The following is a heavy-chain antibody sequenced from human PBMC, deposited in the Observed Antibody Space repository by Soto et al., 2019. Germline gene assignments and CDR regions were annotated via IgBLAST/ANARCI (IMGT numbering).Heavy chain of an antibody. CDR2: ISGSGGST. Sequence: GGSLRVSCAASGFTFSSYAMSWGRQAPWKGLEWVSAISGSGGSTYYADSVKGRFTISRDNSKNTLYLQMNSLRAEDTAVYYCARTLLGFGAHGTVAFDIWGQGRMVTVSS. CDR3: ARTLLGFGAHGTVAFDI. J-gene: IGHJ3*02. D-gene: IGHD3-10*01. V-gene: IGHV3-23*01. CDR1: GFTFSSYA.